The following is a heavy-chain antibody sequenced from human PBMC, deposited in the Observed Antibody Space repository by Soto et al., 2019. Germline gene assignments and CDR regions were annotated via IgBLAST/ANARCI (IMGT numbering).Heavy chain of an antibody. CDR1: GGSISSYY. CDR2: IYYSGST. D-gene: IGHD2-21*02. J-gene: IGHJ4*02. CDR3: ATVAYCGGDCYQFDY. Sequence: PSETLSLTCTVSGGSISSYYWSWIRQPPGKGLEWIGYIYYSGSTNYNPSLKSRVTISVDTSKNQFSLKLSSVTAADTAVYYCATVAYCGGDCYQFDYWGQGTLVTVSS. V-gene: IGHV4-59*01.